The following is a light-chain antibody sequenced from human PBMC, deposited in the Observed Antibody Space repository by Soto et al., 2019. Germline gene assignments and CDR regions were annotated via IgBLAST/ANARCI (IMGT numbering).Light chain of an antibody. Sequence: EIVLTQSPGTLSLSPGERATLSCRASQSVSRSFLAWYQQKPGQAPRLLIYGASSRATGIPNRFSGSGTGTDITLTISRLEPEDFAVYYCQQYDSSPWTFGQGTKVEIK. CDR2: GAS. CDR1: QSVSRSF. J-gene: IGKJ1*01. CDR3: QQYDSSPWT. V-gene: IGKV3-20*01.